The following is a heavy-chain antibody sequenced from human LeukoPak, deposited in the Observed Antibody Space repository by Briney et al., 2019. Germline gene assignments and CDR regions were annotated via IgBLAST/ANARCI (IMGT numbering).Heavy chain of an antibody. D-gene: IGHD1-1*01. CDR3: ARGRLGDCFDY. CDR1: XXXISSGXYY. V-gene: IGHV4-61*02. Sequence: TCTXXXXXISSGXYYWSWVRQPXGTGLEWIGRIYTSGSTNYNPSLKSRVTISVDTSKNQFSLKLSSVTAADTAVYYCARGRLGDCFDYWGQGTLVTVSS. J-gene: IGHJ4*02. CDR2: IYTSGST.